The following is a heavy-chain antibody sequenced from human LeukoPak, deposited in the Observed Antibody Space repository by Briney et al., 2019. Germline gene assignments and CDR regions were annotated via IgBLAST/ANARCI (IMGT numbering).Heavy chain of an antibody. Sequence: GASVKVSCKASGGTFSSYAISWVRQAPGQGLEWMGGIIPIFGTANYAQKFQGRVTITADESTSTAYMELSSLRSEDTAVYYCAREGSNAFDIWGQGTMVTVSS. D-gene: IGHD6-6*01. V-gene: IGHV1-69*13. J-gene: IGHJ3*02. CDR3: AREGSNAFDI. CDR2: IIPIFGTA. CDR1: GGTFSSYA.